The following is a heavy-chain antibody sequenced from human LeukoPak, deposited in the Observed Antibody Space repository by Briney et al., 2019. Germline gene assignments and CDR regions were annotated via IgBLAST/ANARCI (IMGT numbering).Heavy chain of an antibody. J-gene: IGHJ4*02. CDR2: MSPNSGDT. CDR3: ARGPPNWGYDY. V-gene: IGHV1-8*02. Sequence: SSVKVSCKASGGTFSSYAISWVRQAPGQRPEWMGWMSPNSGDTGYAQKFQDRVTMTRNTSISTAYMELSSLRSDDTAVYYCARGPPNWGYDYWGPGTLVTVSS. CDR1: GGTFSSYA. D-gene: IGHD7-27*01.